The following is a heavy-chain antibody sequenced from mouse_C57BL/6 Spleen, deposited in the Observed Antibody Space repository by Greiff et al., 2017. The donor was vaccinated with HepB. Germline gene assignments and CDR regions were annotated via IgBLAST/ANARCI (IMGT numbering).Heavy chain of an antibody. CDR1: GCTFTSYW. D-gene: IGHD2-3*01. CDR3: ARGGYDGYSYWYFDV. J-gene: IGHJ1*03. Sequence: VQLQQPGAELVKPGASVKLSCKASGCTFTSYWMHWVKQRPGQGLEWIGMIHPNSGSTNYNEKFKSKATLTVDKSSSTAYMQLSSLTSEDSAVYYCARGGYDGYSYWYFDVWGTGTTVTVSS. CDR2: IHPNSGST. V-gene: IGHV1-64*01.